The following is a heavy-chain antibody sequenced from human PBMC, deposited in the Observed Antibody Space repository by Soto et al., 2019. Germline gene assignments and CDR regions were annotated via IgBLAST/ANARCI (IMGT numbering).Heavy chain of an antibody. CDR1: GFTFNTYG. CDR3: AKGSGYCTTSSCSREFHYYYGMDV. CDR2: ISYDGGNK. V-gene: IGHV3-30*18. Sequence: GGSLRLSCAASGFTFNTYGMHWVRQAPGKGLEWVAVISYDGGNKYYADSVKGRFSISRDNSKNTLYLQMNSLRAEDTAVYYCAKGSGYCTTSSCSREFHYYYGMDVWGQGTTVTVSS. J-gene: IGHJ6*02. D-gene: IGHD2-2*01.